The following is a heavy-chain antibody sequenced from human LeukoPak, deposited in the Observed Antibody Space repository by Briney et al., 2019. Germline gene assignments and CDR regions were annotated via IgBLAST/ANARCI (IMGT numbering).Heavy chain of an antibody. D-gene: IGHD6-19*01. Sequence: PSETVSLTCTVSGGSISSTSYYWGWIRQPPGKGLEWIGSIYYSRSTDYNSSLKSRLTISIDTSKNQFSLKLSSVTAADTAMYYCARHGGHSDGWYYDYWGQGTLVTVSS. CDR2: IYYSRST. CDR1: GGSISSTSYY. V-gene: IGHV4-39*01. CDR3: ARHGGHSDGWYYDY. J-gene: IGHJ4*02.